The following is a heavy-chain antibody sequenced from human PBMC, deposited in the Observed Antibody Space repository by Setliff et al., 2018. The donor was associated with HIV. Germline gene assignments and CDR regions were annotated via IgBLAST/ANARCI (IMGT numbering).Heavy chain of an antibody. V-gene: IGHV4-39*01. Sequence: PSETLSLTCTVSGGSISNSRYYWSWIRQPPGKGLEWIGSIYYSGSTYYNPSLKSRVTISVDTSKNQFSLKLSSVTAADAAVYYCASRVYYYDSSGYLREEGFDPWGQGT. CDR1: GGSISNSRYY. CDR3: ASRVYYYDSSGYLREEGFDP. D-gene: IGHD3-22*01. J-gene: IGHJ5*02. CDR2: IYYSGST.